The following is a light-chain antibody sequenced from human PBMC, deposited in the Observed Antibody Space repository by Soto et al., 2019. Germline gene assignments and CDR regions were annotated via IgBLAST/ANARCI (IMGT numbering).Light chain of an antibody. CDR3: QQDSASPLT. CDR2: GAS. CDR1: QSVRSN. J-gene: IGKJ4*01. Sequence: EIVMTQSPAILSVSPEERATLFGRASQSVRSNFLAWYQHKPGQAPRLLIHGASTRATGVPARFSGSASETDCTLTICRLQSEDFAVYSCQQDSASPLTVGGGAKVEIK. V-gene: IGKV3-15*01.